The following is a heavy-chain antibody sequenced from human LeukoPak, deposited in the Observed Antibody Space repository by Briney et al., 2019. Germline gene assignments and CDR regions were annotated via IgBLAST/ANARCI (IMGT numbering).Heavy chain of an antibody. Sequence: SETLSLTCTVSGGSISSGDYYWSWTRQPPGKGLEWIGYIYYSGSTYYNPSLKSRVTISVDTSKNQFSLKLSSVTAADTAVYYCASEYYYGSGSYYNWGQGTLVTVSS. D-gene: IGHD3-10*01. CDR1: GGSISSGDYY. V-gene: IGHV4-30-4*01. J-gene: IGHJ4*02. CDR2: IYYSGST. CDR3: ASEYYYGSGSYYN.